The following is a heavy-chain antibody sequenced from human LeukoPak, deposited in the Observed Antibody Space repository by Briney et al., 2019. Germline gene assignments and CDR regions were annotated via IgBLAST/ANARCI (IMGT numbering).Heavy chain of an antibody. CDR1: GYTFTANY. V-gene: IGHV1-2*02. D-gene: IGHD2/OR15-2a*01. CDR2: LNPNSGAT. J-gene: IGHJ3*02. CDR3: ARYRCKTTSGCEDTDAFDT. Sequence: ASVKVSCKTSGYTFTANYMQWVRQAPGQGLEWMGWLNPNSGATKYAQKFQGRVTMTRDTSINTAYMELSRPTSDDTAVYYCARYRCKTTSGCEDTDAFDTWGQGTMVTVSS.